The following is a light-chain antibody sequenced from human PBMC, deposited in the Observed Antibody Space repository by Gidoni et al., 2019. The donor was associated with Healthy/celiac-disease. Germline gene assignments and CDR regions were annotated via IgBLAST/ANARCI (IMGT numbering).Light chain of an antibody. J-gene: IGKJ1*01. V-gene: IGKV1-39*01. CDR2: AAS. Sequence: DIQMTHSPSSLSASVGDRVTITCRASQSISSYLNLYQQKPGKAPKLLIYAASSLQSGVPSRFSGSGSGTDFTLTISSLQPEDFATYYCQQSYSTPQTFGQGTKVEIK. CDR1: QSISSY. CDR3: QQSYSTPQT.